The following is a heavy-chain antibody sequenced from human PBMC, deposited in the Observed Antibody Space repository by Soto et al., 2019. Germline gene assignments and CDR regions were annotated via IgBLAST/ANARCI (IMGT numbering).Heavy chain of an antibody. CDR3: VRGGTPIDY. CDR2: ISAYNGNT. D-gene: IGHD3-16*01. V-gene: IGHV1-18*01. Sequence: QVQLVQSGAEVKKPGASVKVSCKASGYTFTNFGISWVRQAPGQGLEWMGWISAYNGNTNYAQNFQGRVTMTTDTFTSTAYMELRRLRCGDTAVYFCVRGGTPIDYWGQGTLITVSS. CDR1: GYTFTNFG. J-gene: IGHJ4*02.